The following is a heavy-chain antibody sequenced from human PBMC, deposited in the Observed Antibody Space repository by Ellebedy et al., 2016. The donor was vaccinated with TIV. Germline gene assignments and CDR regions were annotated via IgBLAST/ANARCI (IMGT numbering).Heavy chain of an antibody. D-gene: IGHD3-22*01. CDR2: VTGSGDIT. V-gene: IGHV3-23*01. Sequence: GGSLRLSCAASGFTFSSYAMSWIRQAPGKGLEWVSTVTGSGDITFYADSVTGRFTISRDNSKNTLYLQMNSLRAEDTAVYYCARSTMIVVGDGFDLWGQGTMVTVAS. CDR1: GFTFSSYA. J-gene: IGHJ3*01. CDR3: ARSTMIVVGDGFDL.